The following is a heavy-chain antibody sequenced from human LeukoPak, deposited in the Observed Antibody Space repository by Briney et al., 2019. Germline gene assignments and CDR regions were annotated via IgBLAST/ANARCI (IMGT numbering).Heavy chain of an antibody. J-gene: IGHJ4*02. V-gene: IGHV4-59*01. CDR3: ARALNGDNDFDY. D-gene: IGHD5-24*01. Sequence: PSETLSLTCTVSVGSTSSYYWSWIRQPPGRGQGWIGYIYYSGSTNYNPPLKRRVTISVDASNNQFSLKMSSVTAADAAVYYCARALNGDNDFDYWGQGTLVTVSS. CDR2: IYYSGST. CDR1: VGSTSSYY.